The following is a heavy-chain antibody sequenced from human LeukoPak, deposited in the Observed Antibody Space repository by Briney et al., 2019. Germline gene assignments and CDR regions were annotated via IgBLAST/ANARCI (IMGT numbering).Heavy chain of an antibody. Sequence: GGSLRLSCAASGFTFSSYSMNWVRQAPGKGLEWVTSISSSSSYIYYADSVKGRFTISRDNAKNSLYLQMNSLRAEDTAVYYCARGPPTRMLRSGSYNYWGQGTLVTVSS. J-gene: IGHJ4*02. CDR3: ARGPPTRMLRSGSYNY. D-gene: IGHD3-10*01. CDR2: ISSSSSYI. V-gene: IGHV3-21*01. CDR1: GFTFSSYS.